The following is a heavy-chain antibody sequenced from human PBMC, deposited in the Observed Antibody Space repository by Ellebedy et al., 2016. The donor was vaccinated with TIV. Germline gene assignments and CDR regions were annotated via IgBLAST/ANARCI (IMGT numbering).Heavy chain of an antibody. Sequence: GGSLRLSCAVSGFTFSSYWMHWVRQAPGKGPVWVSTINSDGRTTNYADSVKGRFTISRDNAKNSLYLQMNSLRAEDTALYYCARGRSVVRGVIIMKNYYYYMDVWGKGTTVTVSS. V-gene: IGHV3-74*01. D-gene: IGHD3-10*01. CDR2: INSDGRTT. CDR3: ARGRSVVRGVIIMKNYYYYMDV. CDR1: GFTFSSYW. J-gene: IGHJ6*03.